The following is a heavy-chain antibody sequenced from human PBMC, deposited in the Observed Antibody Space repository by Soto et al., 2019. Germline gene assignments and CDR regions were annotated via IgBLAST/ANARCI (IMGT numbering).Heavy chain of an antibody. CDR3: ASVRSRLTGNYGLDV. CDR1: GYSFTRYD. Sequence: QVQLVQSGAEVKKPGASVKVSCKASGYSFTRYDVSWVRQATGQGLEWMGWMNPNSSNTGYAKKIQGRVTMTRNTAVSTAYMELSSPRADDTAVYYCASVRSRLTGNYGLDVGGQGTTVPVSS. V-gene: IGHV1-8*01. CDR2: MNPNSSNT. J-gene: IGHJ6*02. D-gene: IGHD2-2*01.